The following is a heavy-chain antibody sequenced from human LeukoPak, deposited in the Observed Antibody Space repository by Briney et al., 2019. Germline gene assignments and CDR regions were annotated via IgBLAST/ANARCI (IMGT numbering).Heavy chain of an antibody. CDR1: GYTFTSCA. V-gene: IGHV1-18*01. J-gene: IGHJ3*02. CDR3: ATDSNIYGALDAFDI. D-gene: IGHD4/OR15-4a*01. Sequence: GASVKVSCKASGYTFTSCAISWVRQAPGQGLEWMGWISAYNGNTNYAQKLQGRVTMTEDTSTDTAYMELSSLRSEDTAVYYCATDSNIYGALDAFDIWGQGTMVTVSS. CDR2: ISAYNGNT.